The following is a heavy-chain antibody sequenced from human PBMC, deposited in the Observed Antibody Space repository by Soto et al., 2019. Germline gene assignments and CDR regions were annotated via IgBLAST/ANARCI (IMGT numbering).Heavy chain of an antibody. CDR1: GFTFSSYG. J-gene: IGHJ4*02. CDR2: IWYDGSNK. D-gene: IGHD5-12*01. Sequence: QVQLVESGGGVVQPGRSLRLSCAASGFTFSSYGMHWVRQAPGKGLEWVAVIWYDGSNKYYADSVKGRFTISRDNSKNTLYLQMNSLRAEDTAVYYCARDLSGYAGGGFDYWGQGTLVTVSS. V-gene: IGHV3-33*01. CDR3: ARDLSGYAGGGFDY.